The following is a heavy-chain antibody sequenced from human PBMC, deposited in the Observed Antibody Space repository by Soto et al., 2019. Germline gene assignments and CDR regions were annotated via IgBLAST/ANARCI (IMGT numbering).Heavy chain of an antibody. CDR1: GGSISGSSYY. Sequence: ETLSLTCTVSGGSISGSSYYWGWIRQPPGKGLEWIGSIYYSGSTYYNPSLKSRVTISVDTSKNQFSLKLSSVTAADTAVYYCARFWLREDRGSSYGGDFDYWGQGPLVTVYS. CDR2: IYYSGST. J-gene: IGHJ4*02. CDR3: ARFWLREDRGSSYGGDFDY. D-gene: IGHD5-18*01. V-gene: IGHV4-39*01.